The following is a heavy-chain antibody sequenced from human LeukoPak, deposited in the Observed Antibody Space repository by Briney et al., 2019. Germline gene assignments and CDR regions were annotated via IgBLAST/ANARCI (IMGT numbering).Heavy chain of an antibody. V-gene: IGHV3-48*03. J-gene: IGHJ4*02. CDR3: VRHRTASDY. CDR1: GFTFRSYE. CDR2: LSSSGSAF. D-gene: IGHD1-1*01. Sequence: GGSLRLSCEDSGFTFRSYEMNWVRQAPGKGLEWIAYLSSSGSAFSYADSVKGRFTIARDNAKNSLYLQMSSLGAEDTAVYYCVRHRTASDYWGQGALVTVSS.